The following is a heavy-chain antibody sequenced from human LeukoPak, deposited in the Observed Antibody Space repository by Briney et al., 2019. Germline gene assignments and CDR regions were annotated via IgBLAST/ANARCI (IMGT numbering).Heavy chain of an antibody. J-gene: IGHJ6*03. CDR2: ISGSGGTT. V-gene: IGHV3-23*01. D-gene: IGHD4-11*01. CDR3: ARQETTEDSEYYYYYMDV. Sequence: GGSLRLSCAASGFTFSSYAMSWVRQAPGKGLEWVSAISGSGGTTYYADSVKGRFTLSRDNSKNTLYLQMNSPRAEDTAVYYCARQETTEDSEYYYYYMDVCGKGATVTVSS. CDR1: GFTFSSYA.